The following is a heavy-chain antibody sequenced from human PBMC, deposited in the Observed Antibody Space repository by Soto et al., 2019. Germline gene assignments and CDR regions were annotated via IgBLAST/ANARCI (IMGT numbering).Heavy chain of an antibody. D-gene: IGHD3-10*01. V-gene: IGHV4-59*08. CDR2: MYDSGNT. J-gene: IGHJ5*02. CDR1: GLSISSYY. CDR3: GRVQEFLKLGFGL. Sequence: SETLSLTCTVSGLSISSYYWSWIRQLPGKGLEWLGFMYDSGNTNHNPSLKSRVTISVDTSKNQFSLKLSSVTAADTAVYYCGRVQEFLKLGFGLLGQGVLVTVSS.